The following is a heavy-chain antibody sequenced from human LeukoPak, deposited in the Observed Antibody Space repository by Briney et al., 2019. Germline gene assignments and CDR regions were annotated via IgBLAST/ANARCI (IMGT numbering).Heavy chain of an antibody. CDR2: IYYSGST. CDR3: AIGGGRSWPQYFDL. D-gene: IGHD6-13*01. Sequence: PSETLPLTCTVSGGSISSSSYYWGWIRQPPGKGLEWIGSIYYSGSTYYNSSLKSRVTISVDTSKNQFSLKLSSVTAADTAVYYCAIGGGRSWPQYFDLWGRGTLVTVSS. V-gene: IGHV4-39*01. CDR1: GGSISSSSYY. J-gene: IGHJ2*01.